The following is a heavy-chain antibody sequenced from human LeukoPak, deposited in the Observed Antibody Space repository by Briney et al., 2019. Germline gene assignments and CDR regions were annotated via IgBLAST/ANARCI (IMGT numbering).Heavy chain of an antibody. CDR2: INHSGST. Sequence: PSETLSLTCAVYGGSFSGYYWSWIRQPPGKGLEWIGEINHSGSTNYNPSLKSRVTISVDTSKNQFSLKLSSVTAADTAVCYCARTLGYCSSTSCYFAEYFQHWGQGTLVTVSS. J-gene: IGHJ1*01. CDR1: GGSFSGYY. V-gene: IGHV4-34*01. D-gene: IGHD2-2*01. CDR3: ARTLGYCSSTSCYFAEYFQH.